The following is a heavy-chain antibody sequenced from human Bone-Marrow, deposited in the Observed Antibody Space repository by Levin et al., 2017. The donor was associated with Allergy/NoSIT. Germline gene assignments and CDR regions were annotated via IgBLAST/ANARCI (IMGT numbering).Heavy chain of an antibody. D-gene: IGHD1-26*01. CDR3: ARGIIVGTTTTFDN. CDR1: GFTFGDYY. Sequence: AGGSLRLSCAASGFTFGDYYMSWIRQAPGKGLEWVSYISSYGNTIYYADSVKGRFTISRDNAENSLYLQVNSLRDEDTALYYCARGIIVGTTTTFDNWGQGTLVTVSS. J-gene: IGHJ4*02. CDR2: ISSYGNTI. V-gene: IGHV3-11*01.